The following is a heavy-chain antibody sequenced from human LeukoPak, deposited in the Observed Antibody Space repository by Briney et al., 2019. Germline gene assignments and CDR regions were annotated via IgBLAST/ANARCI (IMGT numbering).Heavy chain of an antibody. Sequence: PSETLSLTCAVYGGSFSGYYWSWIRQPPGKGLEWIGEINHSGSTNYNPSLKSRVTISVDTSKNQFSLKLSSVTAADTTVYYCARRDYDYVWGSQHYYMDVWGKGTTVTVSS. CDR1: GGSFSGYY. D-gene: IGHD3-16*01. V-gene: IGHV4-34*01. CDR3: ARRDYDYVWGSQHYYMDV. J-gene: IGHJ6*03. CDR2: INHSGST.